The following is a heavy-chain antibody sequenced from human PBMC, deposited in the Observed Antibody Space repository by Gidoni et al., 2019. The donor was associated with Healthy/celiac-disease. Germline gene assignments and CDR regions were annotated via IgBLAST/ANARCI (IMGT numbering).Heavy chain of an antibody. J-gene: IGHJ5*02. CDR3: ARCPGAGATDGLDP. V-gene: IGHV3-33*01. CDR2: IWYDGSNK. CDR1: GFTFRSYG. Sequence: QVQLVESGGGVVQPGRSLRLSCAASGFTFRSYGMHWVRQAPGKGLEWVAVIWYDGSNKYYADSVKGRFTISRDNSKNTLYLQMNSLRAEDTAVYYCARCPGAGATDGLDPWGQGTLVTVSS. D-gene: IGHD1-26*01.